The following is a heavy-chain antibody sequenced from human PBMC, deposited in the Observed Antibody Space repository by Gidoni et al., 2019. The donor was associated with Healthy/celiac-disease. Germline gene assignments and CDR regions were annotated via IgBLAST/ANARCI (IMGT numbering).Heavy chain of an antibody. V-gene: IGHV3-30*04. D-gene: IGHD6-13*01. CDR3: ARDYIPAAGIDNWFDP. J-gene: IGHJ5*02. Sequence: QVQLVESGGGVVQPGRSLRLSCAASGSTFSSYAMHWVRQAPGKGLEWVAVISYDGSNKYYADSVKGRFTISRDNSKNTLYLQMNSLRAEDTAVYYCARDYIPAAGIDNWFDPWGQGTLVTVSS. CDR1: GSTFSSYA. CDR2: ISYDGSNK.